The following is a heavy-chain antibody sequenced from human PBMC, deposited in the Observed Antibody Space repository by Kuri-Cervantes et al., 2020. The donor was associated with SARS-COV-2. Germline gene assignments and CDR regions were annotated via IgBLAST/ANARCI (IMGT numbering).Heavy chain of an antibody. V-gene: IGHV4-59*01. Sequence: SETLSLTCTVSGGSISSYYWSWIRQPPGKGLEWIGYIYYSGSTNYNPFLKSRVTISVDTSKNQFSLKLSSVTAADTAVYYCARGGYGDYLSWGQGTLVTVSS. CDR1: GGSISSYY. CDR3: ARGGYGDYLS. J-gene: IGHJ5*02. CDR2: IYYSGST. D-gene: IGHD4-17*01.